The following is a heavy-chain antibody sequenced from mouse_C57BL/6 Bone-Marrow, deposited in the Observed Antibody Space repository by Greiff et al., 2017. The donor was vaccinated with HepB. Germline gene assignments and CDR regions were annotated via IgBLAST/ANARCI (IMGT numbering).Heavy chain of an antibody. V-gene: IGHV1-69*01. Sequence: QVQLQQSGAELVMPGASVKLSCKASGYTFTSYWMHWVKQRPGQGLEWIGEIDPSDSYTNYNQKFKGKSTLTVDKSSSTAYMQLSSLTSEDSAVYYCASRGFYFGSSRYWYFDVWGTGTTVTVSS. CDR1: GYTFTSYW. CDR2: IDPSDSYT. D-gene: IGHD1-1*01. J-gene: IGHJ1*03. CDR3: ASRGFYFGSSRYWYFDV.